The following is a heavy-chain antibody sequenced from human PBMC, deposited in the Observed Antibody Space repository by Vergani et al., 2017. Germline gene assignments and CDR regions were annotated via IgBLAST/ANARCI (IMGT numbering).Heavy chain of an antibody. Sequence: LLKPSETLSLTCAVYGGSFSGYYWSWIRQPPGKALEWLARIDWDDDKYYSTSLKTRLTISKDTSKNQVVLTMTNMDPVDTATYYCARVIAAAGAFDYWGQGTLVTVSS. CDR1: GGSFSGYY. CDR3: ARVIAAAGAFDY. CDR2: IDWDDDK. V-gene: IGHV2-70*11. J-gene: IGHJ4*02. D-gene: IGHD6-13*01.